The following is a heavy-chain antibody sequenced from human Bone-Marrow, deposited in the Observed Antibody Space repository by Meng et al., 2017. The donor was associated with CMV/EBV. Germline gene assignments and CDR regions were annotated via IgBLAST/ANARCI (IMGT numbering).Heavy chain of an antibody. D-gene: IGHD3-22*01. Sequence: FAGFSRSTSGVGVGWIRQPPGKALEWLALIYWNDDKRYSPSLKSRLTITKDTSNNQVVLTMTNMDPVDTATYYCAHSQGLSGYYHFDYWGQGTLVTVSS. CDR1: GFSRSTSGVG. V-gene: IGHV2-5*01. J-gene: IGHJ4*02. CDR3: AHSQGLSGYYHFDY. CDR2: IYWNDDK.